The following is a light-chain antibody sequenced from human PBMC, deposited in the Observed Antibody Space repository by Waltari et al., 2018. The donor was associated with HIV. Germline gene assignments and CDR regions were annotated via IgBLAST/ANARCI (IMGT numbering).Light chain of an antibody. CDR3: SSSEDSLRQYV. J-gene: IGLJ6*01. CDR1: NSNIGNTY. Sequence: QSVLTQPPSASGTPGQTVTISCSGSNSNIGNTYVSWYQQFSGMPPKLLIFRNDQRPSGVPDRFSGSKSGTSASLAVSGLRSEDEADYFCSSSEDSLRQYVFGGGTRLTV. CDR2: RND. V-gene: IGLV1-47*01.